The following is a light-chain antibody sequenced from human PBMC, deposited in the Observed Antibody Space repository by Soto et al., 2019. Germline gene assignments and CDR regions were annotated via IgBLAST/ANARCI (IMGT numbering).Light chain of an antibody. CDR3: SSSTSTSSPLV. V-gene: IGLV2-14*01. CDR1: SSDVGGYNY. CDR2: EVS. Sequence: QSALTQPATVSGSPGQSISISCTGTSSDVGGYNYVSWYQHHPGKGPKLMIYEVSNRPSGVSIRFSGSKSGNTASLTISGLPAEDEADYYCSSSTSTSSPLVFGGGTKLTVL. J-gene: IGLJ2*01.